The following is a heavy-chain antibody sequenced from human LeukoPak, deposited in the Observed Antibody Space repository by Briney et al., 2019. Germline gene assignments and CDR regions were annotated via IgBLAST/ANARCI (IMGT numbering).Heavy chain of an antibody. Sequence: GGSLRLSCAASGFTFPSAWMSWVRQAPGKGLEWVANIKQDGSEKYYVDSVEGRFTISRDNAKNSLYLQMNSLRAEDTAVYYCARPRDYGDLKYYYYYGMDVWGQGTTVTVSS. V-gene: IGHV3-7*01. CDR2: IKQDGSEK. CDR3: ARPRDYGDLKYYYYYGMDV. D-gene: IGHD4-17*01. J-gene: IGHJ6*02. CDR1: GFTFPSAW.